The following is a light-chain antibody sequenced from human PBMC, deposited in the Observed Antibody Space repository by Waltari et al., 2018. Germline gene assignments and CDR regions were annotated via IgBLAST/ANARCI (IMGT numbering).Light chain of an antibody. J-gene: IGLJ2*01. CDR1: SSDIGANYAF. Sequence: QSALTQPRSVSGSPGQSVTISCTGTSSDIGANYAFVSWYQQHPGKAPKPVIYDVSVRPLGVPGRFSGSKSGNTASLTISGLQSEDEAEYYCCSYAGRHVLLGGGTKLTVL. CDR3: CSYAGRHVL. V-gene: IGLV2-11*01. CDR2: DVS.